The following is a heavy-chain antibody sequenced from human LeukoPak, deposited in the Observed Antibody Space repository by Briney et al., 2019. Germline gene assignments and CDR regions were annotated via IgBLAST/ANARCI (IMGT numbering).Heavy chain of an antibody. J-gene: IGHJ4*02. CDR1: GFTFSSYG. V-gene: IGHV3-33*06. CDR2: IWYDGSNK. D-gene: IGHD7-27*01. CDR3: ANGPMGILDY. Sequence: GGSLRLSCAASGFTFSSYGMHWVRQAPGRGLEWVAVIWYDGSNKYYADSVKGRFTISRDNSKNTLYLQMNSLRAEDTAVYYCANGPMGILDYWGQGTLVTVSS.